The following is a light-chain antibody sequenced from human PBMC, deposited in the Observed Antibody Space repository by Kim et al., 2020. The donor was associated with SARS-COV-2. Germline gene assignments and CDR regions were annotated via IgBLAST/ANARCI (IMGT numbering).Light chain of an antibody. CDR2: DAS. V-gene: IGKV3-11*01. CDR1: QSVRTY. J-gene: IGKJ5*01. CDR3: QQRGNWPT. Sequence: SLSPGERATLSCRASQSVRTYLAWYQQKPGQAPRLLIYDASNRATGIPARFSGSGSGTDFTLTISSLEPEDFVVYYCQQRGNWPTFGQGTRLEIK.